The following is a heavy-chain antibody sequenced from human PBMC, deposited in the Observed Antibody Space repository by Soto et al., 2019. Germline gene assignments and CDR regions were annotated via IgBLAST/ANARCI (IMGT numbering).Heavy chain of an antibody. V-gene: IGHV4-31*03. J-gene: IGHJ5*02. CDR3: AREGLLPEFGWFDP. Sequence: QVQLQESGPGLVKPSQTLSLTCTVSGGSISGGGYYWSWIRQHPGKGLEWIGYIYYSGSTYYNPSLKSRVTISVDTSKNQFSLKLSSVTAADTAVYYCAREGLLPEFGWFDPWGQGTLVTVSS. D-gene: IGHD2-15*01. CDR2: IYYSGST. CDR1: GGSISGGGYY.